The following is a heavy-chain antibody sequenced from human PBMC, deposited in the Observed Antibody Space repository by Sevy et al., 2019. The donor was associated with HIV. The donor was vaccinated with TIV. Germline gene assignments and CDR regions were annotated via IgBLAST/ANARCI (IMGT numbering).Heavy chain of an antibody. CDR2: ITGGGGTT. CDR1: GFTFSSYD. D-gene: IGHD6-13*01. V-gene: IGHV3-23*01. CDR3: AKDLYTRSIGLFDS. Sequence: GGSLRLSCAASGFTFSSYDMNWVRQAPGKGLEWVSAITGGGGTTHYGDSVKGRFTISKDNSKSTLYLQMSSLRAEDTAVYYCAKDLYTRSIGLFDSWGQGTLVTVSS. J-gene: IGHJ4*02.